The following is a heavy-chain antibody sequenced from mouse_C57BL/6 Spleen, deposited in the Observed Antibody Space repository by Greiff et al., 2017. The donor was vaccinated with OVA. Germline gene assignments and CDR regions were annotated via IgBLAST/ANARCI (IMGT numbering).Heavy chain of an antibody. CDR2: IWSGGST. V-gene: IGHV2-2*01. CDR1: GFSLTSYG. J-gene: IGHJ4*01. CDR3: ARGGYAMDY. Sequence: VHLVESGPGLVQPSQSLSITCTASGFSLTSYGVHWVRQSPGKGLEWLGVIWSGGSTDYNAAFISRLSLSKGNSKSQVFFKMNSLQADDTAIYYCARGGYAMDYWGQGTSVTVSS.